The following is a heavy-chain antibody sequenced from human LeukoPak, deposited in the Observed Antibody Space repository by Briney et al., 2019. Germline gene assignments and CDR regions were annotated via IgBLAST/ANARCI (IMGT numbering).Heavy chain of an antibody. CDR2: ISYDGSNK. CDR3: AKDWGGSGWYREFDY. D-gene: IGHD6-19*01. V-gene: IGHV3-30*18. Sequence: PGGSLRLSCAASGFTFSSYGMHWVRQAPGKGLEWVAVISYDGSNKYYADSVKGRFTISRDNSKNTLYLQMNSLRAEDTAVYYCAKDWGGSGWYREFDYWGQGTLVTVSS. CDR1: GFTFSSYG. J-gene: IGHJ4*02.